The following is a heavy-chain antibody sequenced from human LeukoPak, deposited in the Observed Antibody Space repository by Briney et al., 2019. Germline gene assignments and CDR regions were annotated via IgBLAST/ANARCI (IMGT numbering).Heavy chain of an antibody. CDR2: IYSSGST. Sequence: SETLSLTCTVSGVSISKYFWSWIRQPAGRGLEYFGRIYSSGSTDYNPSLKSRVTMSVDTSKNQFSLKVGFVTAADTAVYYCARITATSIVNALDLWGQGTLVTVSS. J-gene: IGHJ5*02. CDR3: ARITATSIVNALDL. D-gene: IGHD1-20*01. V-gene: IGHV4-4*07. CDR1: GVSISKYF.